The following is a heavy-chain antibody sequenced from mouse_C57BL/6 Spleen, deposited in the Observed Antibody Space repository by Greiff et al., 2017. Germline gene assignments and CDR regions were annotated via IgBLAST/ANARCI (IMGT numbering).Heavy chain of an antibody. CDR1: GFNIKNTY. D-gene: IGHD1-1*01. CDR2: IDPANGNT. J-gene: IGHJ1*03. CDR3: AKACYGSSHWYFDV. Sequence: EVQLQQSVAELVRPGASVKLSCTASGFNIKNTYLHWVKQRPEQGLEWIGRIDPANGNTKYAPKFLGKATITADTFSNTANLQLSSLTTGDTAIYYSAKACYGSSHWYFDVWGTGTTVTVSS. V-gene: IGHV14-3*01.